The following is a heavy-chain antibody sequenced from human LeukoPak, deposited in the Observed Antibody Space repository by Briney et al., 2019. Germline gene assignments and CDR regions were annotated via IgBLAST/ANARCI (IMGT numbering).Heavy chain of an antibody. D-gene: IGHD3-9*01. CDR2: INPNSGGT. V-gene: IGHV1-2*02. J-gene: IGHJ6*02. CDR1: GYTFTGYY. CDR3: ARVLGDILPGYPLYGMDV. Sequence: ASVKVSCKASGYTFTGYYMHWVRQAPGQGLEWMGWINPNSGGTNYAQKFQGRVTMTRGTSISTAYMELSRLRSDDTAVYYCARVLGDILPGYPLYGMDVWGQGTTVTVSS.